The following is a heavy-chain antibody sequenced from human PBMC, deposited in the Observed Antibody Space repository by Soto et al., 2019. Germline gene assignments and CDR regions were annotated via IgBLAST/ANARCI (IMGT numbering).Heavy chain of an antibody. CDR2: IYYSGST. CDR3: ARQATYSSSWYLNWYFDY. J-gene: IGHJ4*02. CDR1: GGSISSSSYY. D-gene: IGHD6-13*01. V-gene: IGHV4-39*01. Sequence: QLQLQESGPGLVKPSETLSLTCTVSGGSISSSSYYWGWIRQPPGKGLEWIGSIYYSGSTYYNPSLKSRVTISVDTSKNQFSLKLSSVTAADTAVYYCARQATYSSSWYLNWYFDYWGQGTLVTVSS.